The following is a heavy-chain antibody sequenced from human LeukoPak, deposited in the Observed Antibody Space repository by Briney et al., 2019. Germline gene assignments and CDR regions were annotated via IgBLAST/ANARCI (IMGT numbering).Heavy chain of an antibody. CDR1: GFTFSSYW. CDR3: AKSPYCSGGSCYRGGYAFDI. J-gene: IGHJ3*02. V-gene: IGHV3-23*01. CDR2: ISGTSNNT. Sequence: GGSLRLSCAASGFTFSSYWMHWVRQAPGKGLEWVSAISGTSNNTYYADSVKGRFTISRDNSKNTLYLEMNSLRVDDTAIYYCAKSPYCSGGSCYRGGYAFDIWGQGTMVTVSS. D-gene: IGHD2-15*01.